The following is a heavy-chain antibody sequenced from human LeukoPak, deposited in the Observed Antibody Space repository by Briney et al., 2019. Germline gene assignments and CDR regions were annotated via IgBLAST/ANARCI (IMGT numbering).Heavy chain of an antibody. CDR2: ISAYNGNT. D-gene: IGHD1-26*01. J-gene: IGHJ3*02. V-gene: IGHV1-18*01. Sequence: ASVKVSCKASGGTFSSYAISWVRQAPGQGLEWMGWISAYNGNTNYAQKLQGRVTMTTDTSTSTVYMELRSLRSDDTAVYYCARDPRRATAYAFDIWGQGTMVTVSS. CDR3: ARDPRRATAYAFDI. CDR1: GGTFSSYA.